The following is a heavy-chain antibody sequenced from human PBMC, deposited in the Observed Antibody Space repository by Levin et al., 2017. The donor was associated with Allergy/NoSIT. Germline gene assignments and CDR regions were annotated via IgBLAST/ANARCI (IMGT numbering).Heavy chain of an antibody. D-gene: IGHD6-19*01. Sequence: GESLKISCAASKLTFSNYAIHWVRQAPGKGLEWVAVILSDGNNKYYADSLKGRVSISRDNSKSTVSLQMNNLRVEDTAVYYCARGPGSGRMFLFDYWGQGTLVTVSS. CDR3: ARGPGSGRMFLFDY. CDR2: ILSDGNNK. J-gene: IGHJ4*02. V-gene: IGHV3-33*01. CDR1: KLTFSNYA.